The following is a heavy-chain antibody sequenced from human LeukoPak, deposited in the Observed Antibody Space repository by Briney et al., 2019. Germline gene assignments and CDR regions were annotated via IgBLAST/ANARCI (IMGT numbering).Heavy chain of an antibody. CDR3: ARDRYCSSTSCWGWFDP. Sequence: SETLSLTCDVSGYSISSGYYWGWIRQPPGKGLEWIGSIYHSGSTYYNPSLKSRVTISVDTSKNQFSLKLSSVTAADTAVYYWARDRYCSSTSCWGWFDPWGQGTLVTVSS. V-gene: IGHV4-38-2*02. CDR1: GYSISSGYY. CDR2: IYHSGST. D-gene: IGHD2-2*01. J-gene: IGHJ5*02.